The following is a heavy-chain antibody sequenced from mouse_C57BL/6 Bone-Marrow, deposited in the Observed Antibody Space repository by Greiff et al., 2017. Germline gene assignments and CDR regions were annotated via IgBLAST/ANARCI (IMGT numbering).Heavy chain of an antibody. CDR1: GFNIKDYY. J-gene: IGHJ2*01. CDR3: STEGYGNYGFGY. CDR2: IDPENGDT. V-gene: IGHV14-4*01. Sequence: EVQLQQSGAELVRPGASVKLSCTASGFNIKDYYMHWVKQRPEQGLEWIGWIDPENGDTEYASKFQGKATITADTSSNTAYLQLSSLTAEDTTVYYWSTEGYGNYGFGYWGQGTTLTVSS. D-gene: IGHD2-1*01.